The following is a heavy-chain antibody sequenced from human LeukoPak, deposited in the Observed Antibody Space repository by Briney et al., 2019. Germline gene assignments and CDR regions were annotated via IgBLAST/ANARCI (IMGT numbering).Heavy chain of an antibody. V-gene: IGHV4-59*08. CDR2: IYNGGSSFNGGNT. CDR1: GVSITRFY. CDR3: VQTTGWPGFDY. D-gene: IGHD6-19*01. Sequence: SETLSLTCTVSGVSITRFYWTWVRQPPGKGLEWIAHIYNGGSSFNGGNTIYDPSLKSRVTISVDKSNNQFSLNLSSVTAADTAVYFCVQTTGWPGFDYWGRGALVTVSS. J-gene: IGHJ4*02.